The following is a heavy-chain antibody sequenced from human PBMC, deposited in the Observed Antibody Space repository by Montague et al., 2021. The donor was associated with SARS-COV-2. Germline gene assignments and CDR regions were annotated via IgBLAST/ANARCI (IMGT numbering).Heavy chain of an antibody. D-gene: IGHD4-17*01. Sequence: SETLSLTCTVSGGSITNNIDYWAWLRPPTGKGLDWIGSIYSSGSTNYNPSLKSRVTMSVDTSKNQFSLKVSSVTAADTAVYYCARDYGDYSYYYGLDVWGQGTTVTVSS. V-gene: IGHV4-39*07. CDR1: GGSITNNIDY. CDR3: ARDYGDYSYYYGLDV. CDR2: IYSSGST. J-gene: IGHJ6*02.